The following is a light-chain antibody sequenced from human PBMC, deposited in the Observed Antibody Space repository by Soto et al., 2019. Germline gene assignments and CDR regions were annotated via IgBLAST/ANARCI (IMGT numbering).Light chain of an antibody. J-gene: IGLJ1*01. V-gene: IGLV2-23*01. Sequence: QSALTQPASVTGTTGQSITISCTGTSSDVGSYNLVSWYQQHPGKASKLMIYEGSTRPSGVSNRLSGFKSGNTASLTSSGHQAEHETDYYCCTYAGRSRYEVGSGSKVTGL. CDR2: EGS. CDR1: SSDVGSYNL. CDR3: CTYAGRSRYE.